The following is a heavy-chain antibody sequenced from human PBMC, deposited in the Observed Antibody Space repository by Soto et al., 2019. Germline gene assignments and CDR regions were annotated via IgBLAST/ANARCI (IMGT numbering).Heavy chain of an antibody. CDR1: GHIFSNYW. V-gene: IGHV5-51*01. J-gene: IGHJ4*02. CDR2: IYPGDSDT. Sequence: GESLKISCQGSGHIFSNYWIGWVRQMPGKGLEWMGIIYPGDSDTRYSPSFQGQVTITVDKSINTAYLQWSRLKASDTAIYYCARQRLWGTSGYYYFENWGQGTLVTVSS. D-gene: IGHD3-22*01. CDR3: ARQRLWGTSGYYYFEN.